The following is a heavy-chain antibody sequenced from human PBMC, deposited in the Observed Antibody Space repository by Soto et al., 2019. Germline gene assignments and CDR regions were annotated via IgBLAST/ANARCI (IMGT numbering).Heavy chain of an antibody. J-gene: IGHJ5*01. Sequence: HQTPGQGLEGMRWINTYNGKTNYAQKLQGRATLTTHTSTSTAYMELRSLTSDDTSICYCWSSQVPTSFDSCGQGALVTVSS. CDR2: INTYNGKT. V-gene: IGHV1-18*01. D-gene: IGHD3-10*01. CDR3: WSSQVPTSFDS.